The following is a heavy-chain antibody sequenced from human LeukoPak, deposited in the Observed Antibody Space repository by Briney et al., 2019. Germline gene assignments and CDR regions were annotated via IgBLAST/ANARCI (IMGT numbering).Heavy chain of an antibody. CDR3: ARFTGLDY. J-gene: IGHJ4*02. Sequence: ASVKVSCKASGYTFTSYGISWVRQAPGQGLEWMGWISAYNGNTNYAQKFQGRITMTTDTSTSTAYMDLRNLRYDDTAVYYCARFTGLDYWGQGTPITVSS. CDR2: ISAYNGNT. CDR1: GYTFTSYG. V-gene: IGHV1-18*01.